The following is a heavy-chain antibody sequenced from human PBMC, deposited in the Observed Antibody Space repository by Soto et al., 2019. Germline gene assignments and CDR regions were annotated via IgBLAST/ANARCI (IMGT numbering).Heavy chain of an antibody. D-gene: IGHD3-22*01. J-gene: IGHJ4*02. CDR2: ISWDGGST. CDR3: AKNRGGYLYYFDY. CDR1: GFTFDDYT. Sequence: TGGSLRLSCAASGFTFDDYTMHWVRQAPGKGLEWVSLISWDGGSTYYADSVKGRFTISRDNSKNSLYLQMNSLRTEDTALYYCAKNRGGYLYYFDYWGQGTLVTVSS. V-gene: IGHV3-43*01.